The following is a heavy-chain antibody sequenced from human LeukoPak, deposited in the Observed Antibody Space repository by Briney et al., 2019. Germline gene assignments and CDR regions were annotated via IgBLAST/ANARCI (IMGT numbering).Heavy chain of an antibody. CDR1: GFTFSSYG. Sequence: PGGSLRLSCAASGFTFSSYGIHWVRQAPGKGLEWVAFIRHDGSSEYYTDSVKGRFTISRDNSKNTLYLQMHSLRVDDTAVYYCAKEKEGSGSFFDYWGQGTLVTVSS. J-gene: IGHJ4*02. CDR3: AKEKEGSGSFFDY. CDR2: IRHDGSSE. V-gene: IGHV3-30*02. D-gene: IGHD3-10*01.